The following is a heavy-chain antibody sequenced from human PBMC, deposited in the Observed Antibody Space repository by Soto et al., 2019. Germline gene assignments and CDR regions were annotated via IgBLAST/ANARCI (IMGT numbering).Heavy chain of an antibody. CDR2: ISAYNGNT. Sequence: ASGKVSCKASGYTFTSYGISWVRQAPGQGLEWMGWISAYNGNTNYAQKLQGRVTMTTDTSTSTAYMELRSLRSDDTAVYYCARTELYYYYMDVWGKGTTVTVSS. CDR1: GYTFTSYG. J-gene: IGHJ6*03. D-gene: IGHD1-26*01. CDR3: ARTELYYYYMDV. V-gene: IGHV1-18*01.